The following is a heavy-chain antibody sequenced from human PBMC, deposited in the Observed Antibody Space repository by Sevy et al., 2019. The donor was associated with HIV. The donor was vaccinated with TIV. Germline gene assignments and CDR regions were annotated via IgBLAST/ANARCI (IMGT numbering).Heavy chain of an antibody. J-gene: IGHJ6*02. V-gene: IGHV3-48*02. CDR1: GFSFSGNS. CDR2: ISGTGRTI. CDR3: ARDSDFYGMDV. Sequence: GGSLRLSCAASGFSFSGNSMNWVRQAPMKGLEWVSYISGTGRTIYYAASVKGRFTISRDMAKNSVYLQMNSLRDDDSAGYYCARDSDFYGMDVWGQGTTVTVSS.